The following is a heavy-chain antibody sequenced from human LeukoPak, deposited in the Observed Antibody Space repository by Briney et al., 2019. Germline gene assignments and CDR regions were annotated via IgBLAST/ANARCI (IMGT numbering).Heavy chain of an antibody. Sequence: KPSETLSLTCAVYGGSFSGYYWSWIRQPPGKGLEWIGYIYYSGSTNYNPSLKSRVTISVDTSKNQFSLKLSSVTAADTAVYYCARARAMYLDYWGQGTLVTVSS. CDR3: ARARAMYLDY. J-gene: IGHJ4*02. CDR2: IYYSGST. D-gene: IGHD5-18*01. CDR1: GGSFSGYY. V-gene: IGHV4-59*01.